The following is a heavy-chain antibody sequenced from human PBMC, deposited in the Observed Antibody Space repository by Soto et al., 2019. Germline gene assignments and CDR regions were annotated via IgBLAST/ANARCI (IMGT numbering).Heavy chain of an antibody. V-gene: IGHV1-46*01. J-gene: IGHJ5*02. D-gene: IGHD3-22*01. Sequence: QVQLVQSGAEVKKPGASVKVSCKASGYTFTNNWIHWVRQAPGQGLEWMGVVNPSGGATVYAQRFQGRVTMTMDTSTSTVYMDLSGLRAEDTAVYYCARDHSDGSSGYRYWWFDPWGQGTLVAVSS. CDR3: ARDHSDGSSGYRYWWFDP. CDR1: GYTFTNNW. CDR2: VNPSGGAT.